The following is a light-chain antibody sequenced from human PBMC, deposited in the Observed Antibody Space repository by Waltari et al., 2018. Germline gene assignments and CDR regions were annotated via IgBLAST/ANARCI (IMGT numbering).Light chain of an antibody. J-gene: IGKJ2*01. CDR3: QQYGNWPLYT. CDR1: QSLGRN. CDR2: DVS. Sequence: EIVMTQSPVALSASPGERATLSCRASQSLGRNLAWYQQKPGQAPSRLIYDVSTRATGVPARFSGSGSQTEFTLTISSLQSEDFAVYYCQQYGNWPLYTFGQGTKLEIK. V-gene: IGKV3-15*01.